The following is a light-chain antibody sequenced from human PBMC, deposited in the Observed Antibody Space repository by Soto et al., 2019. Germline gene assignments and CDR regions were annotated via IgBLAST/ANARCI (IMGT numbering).Light chain of an antibody. J-gene: IGKJ2*01. CDR2: ETS. V-gene: IGKV3-20*01. CDR1: QSISYNS. CDR3: HHYGGTPYI. Sequence: IVLTQSPGTLSLSPGERVTLSCRASQSISYNSLAWFQQKPGQAPRLLIYETSKRAAGIPDRFSGSGSGTDFTLAIRRLEPGDFAVYYCHHYGGTPYIFGQGTKVDIK.